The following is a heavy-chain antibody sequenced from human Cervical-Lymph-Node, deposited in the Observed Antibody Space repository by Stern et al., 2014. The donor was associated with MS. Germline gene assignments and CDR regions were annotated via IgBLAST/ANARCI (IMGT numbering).Heavy chain of an antibody. CDR1: GYTFTSYW. CDR2: CFPGSLKR. CDR3: ARQRYFDY. J-gene: IGHJ4*02. Sequence: EVQLVESGPEVKRPGESLKISCQASGYTFTSYWIGGVRQMPGKGLEWIAICFPGSLKRRHSPSFQGQITNSAHKSTSTASLHWTNLKASDTAIYYCARQRYFDYWGQGTLVTVSS. V-gene: IGHV5-51*01.